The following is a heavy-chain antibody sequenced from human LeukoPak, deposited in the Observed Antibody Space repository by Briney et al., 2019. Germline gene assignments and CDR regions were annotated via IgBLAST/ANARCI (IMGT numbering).Heavy chain of an antibody. J-gene: IGHJ5*02. CDR2: IYPGDSDT. CDR3: ARRGGLYGSGSYRFDP. CDR1: GYSFTTYW. Sequence: GESLKISCKGSGYSFTTYWIGWVRQMSGKGLEWMGIIYPGDSDTRYSPSFQGQVTISADKSISTAYLQWSSLKASDTAMYYCARRGGLYGSGSYRFDPWGQGTLVTVSS. D-gene: IGHD3-10*01. V-gene: IGHV5-51*01.